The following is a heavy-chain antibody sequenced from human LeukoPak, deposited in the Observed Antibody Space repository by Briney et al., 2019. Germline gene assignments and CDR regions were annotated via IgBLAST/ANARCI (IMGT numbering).Heavy chain of an antibody. CDR3: AKQEDIWFGELLPVDY. J-gene: IGHJ4*02. V-gene: IGHV3-23*01. D-gene: IGHD3-10*01. Sequence: TGGSLRLSCAASGFTFSSYAMSWVRQAPGKGLEWVSAISGSGGSTYYADSVKGRFTISRDNSKNTLYLQMNSLRAEDTAVYYCAKQEDIWFGELLPVDYWGQGTLVTVSS. CDR2: ISGSGGST. CDR1: GFTFSSYA.